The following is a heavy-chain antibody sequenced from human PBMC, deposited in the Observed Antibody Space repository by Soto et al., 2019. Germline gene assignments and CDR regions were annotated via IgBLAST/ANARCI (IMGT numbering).Heavy chain of an antibody. Sequence: EVQLVESGGGLVQPGGSLRLSCSASGFTFSIYGMHWVRQAPGKGLAYVSGISDEGDNTYYADSVKGRLTISRGNSKNTLYLQVRSLGTEDTCVYFGAKERFSSGWDAHYWGQGTLVTVSS. CDR1: GFTFSIYG. CDR3: AKERFSSGWDAHY. D-gene: IGHD6-19*01. V-gene: IGHV3-64D*06. CDR2: ISDEGDNT. J-gene: IGHJ4*02.